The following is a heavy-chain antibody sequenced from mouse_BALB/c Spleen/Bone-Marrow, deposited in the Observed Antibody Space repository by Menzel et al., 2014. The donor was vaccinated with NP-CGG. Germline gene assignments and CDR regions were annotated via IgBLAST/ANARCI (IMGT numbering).Heavy chain of an antibody. J-gene: IGHJ2*01. Sequence: VQVVESGAELARPGASVKMSCRASGYTFTTYTTHWVRQRPGQGLEWIGYINPSSGYTNYIQKFKDKATLTADKSSSTAYMQRSSLTSEDSAVYYCARRDDGYVFVDYWGQGTTLTVSS. CDR2: INPSSGYT. D-gene: IGHD2-3*01. CDR3: ARRDDGYVFVDY. CDR1: GYTFTTYT. V-gene: IGHV1-4*01.